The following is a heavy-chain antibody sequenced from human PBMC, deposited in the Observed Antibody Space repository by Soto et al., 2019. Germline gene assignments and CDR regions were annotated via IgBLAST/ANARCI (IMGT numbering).Heavy chain of an antibody. CDR3: ARIDYGDYAPYFDY. V-gene: IGHV4-34*01. D-gene: IGHD4-17*01. CDR1: GGSFSGYY. CDR2: INHSGST. J-gene: IGHJ4*02. Sequence: SETLSLTCAVYGGSFSGYYWSWIRQPPGKGLEWIGEINHSGSTNYNPSLKSRVTISVDTSKNQFSLKLSSVTAADTAVYYCARIDYGDYAPYFDYWGQGTLVTVSS.